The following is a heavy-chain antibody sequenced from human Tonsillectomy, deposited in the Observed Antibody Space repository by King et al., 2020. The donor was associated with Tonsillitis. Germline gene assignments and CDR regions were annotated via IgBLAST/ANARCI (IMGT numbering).Heavy chain of an antibody. V-gene: IGHV3-21*01. CDR3: ARERDMVATGWFDP. D-gene: IGHD5-12*01. Sequence: VQLVESGGGLVKPGGSLRLSCAASGFTFSSYSMNWVRQAPGKGLEWVSSISSSSSYIYYADSVKGRFTISRDNAKNSLYLQMNSLRAEDTAVYYCARERDMVATGWFDPWGERTLVTVSS. CDR2: ISSSSSYI. J-gene: IGHJ5*02. CDR1: GFTFSSYS.